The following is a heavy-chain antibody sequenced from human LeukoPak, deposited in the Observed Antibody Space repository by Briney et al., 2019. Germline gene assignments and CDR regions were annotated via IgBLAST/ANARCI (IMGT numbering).Heavy chain of an antibody. V-gene: IGHV4-30-4*01. CDR1: GGSISSGDYY. Sequence: PSETLSLTCTVSGGSISSGDYYWSWIRQPPGKGLEWIGYIYYSGSTYYNPSLKSRVTISVDTSKNQFSLKLSSATAADTAVYYCARGHMVRGVITYDYWGQGTLVTVSS. D-gene: IGHD3-10*01. CDR2: IYYSGST. J-gene: IGHJ4*02. CDR3: ARGHMVRGVITYDY.